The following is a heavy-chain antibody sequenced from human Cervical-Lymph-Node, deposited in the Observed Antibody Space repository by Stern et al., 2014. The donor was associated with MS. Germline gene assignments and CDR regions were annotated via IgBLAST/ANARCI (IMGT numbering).Heavy chain of an antibody. CDR2: TKYDGSEK. V-gene: IGHV3-7*01. Sequence: EVQLVESGGGLVQPGGSLRLSCAASGFIFSNSWMSWVRQAPGKGLEWVANTKYDGSEKNYVDSVKGRFTISRDNAKNTLYLQMNSLRAEDTAMYYCAREAYCDYWGQGTLVTVSS. D-gene: IGHD2-21*01. CDR3: AREAYCDY. CDR1: GFIFSNSW. J-gene: IGHJ4*02.